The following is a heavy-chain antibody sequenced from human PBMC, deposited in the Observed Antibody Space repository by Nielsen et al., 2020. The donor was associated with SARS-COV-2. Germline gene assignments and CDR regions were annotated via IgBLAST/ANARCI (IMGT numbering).Heavy chain of an antibody. CDR2: ISSNGGST. V-gene: IGHV3-64*01. J-gene: IGHJ4*02. Sequence: VRQAPGKGLEYVSAISSNGGSTYYANSVKGRFTISRDNSKNTLYLQMRSLRAEDIAVYYCARGSNPVTYYFDYWGQGTLVTVSS. D-gene: IGHD4-17*01. CDR3: ARGSNPVTYYFDY.